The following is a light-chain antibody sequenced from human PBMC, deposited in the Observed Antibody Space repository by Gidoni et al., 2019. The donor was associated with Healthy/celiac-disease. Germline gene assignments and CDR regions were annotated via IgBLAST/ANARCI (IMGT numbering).Light chain of an antibody. CDR1: QSVRSY. Sequence: EIVLTQSPATLSLSPGERATLSCRASQSVRSYLAWYQQKPGQAPRLLNYDASNRATGIPARFSGRGSGTDITLTISSLEPEDFAVYCCQQRSNWPTFGQGTKVEIK. V-gene: IGKV3-11*01. CDR2: DAS. J-gene: IGKJ1*01. CDR3: QQRSNWPT.